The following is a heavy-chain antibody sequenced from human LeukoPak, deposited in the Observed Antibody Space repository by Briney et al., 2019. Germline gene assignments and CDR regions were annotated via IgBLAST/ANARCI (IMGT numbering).Heavy chain of an antibody. CDR1: GGSISSYY. D-gene: IGHD6-13*01. CDR2: IYYSGST. J-gene: IGHJ4*02. CDR3: ARGDPGIAAE. V-gene: IGHV4-59*01. Sequence: SETLSLTXTVSGGSISSYYWSWIRQPPGKGLEWIGYIYYSGSTKYNPSLKSRVTISVDTSKNQFSLKLSSVTAADTAVYYCARGDPGIAAEWGQGTLVTVSS.